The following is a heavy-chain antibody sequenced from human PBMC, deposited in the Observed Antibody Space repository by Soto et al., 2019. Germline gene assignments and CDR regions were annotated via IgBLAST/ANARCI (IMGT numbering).Heavy chain of an antibody. V-gene: IGHV4-31*03. J-gene: IGHJ2*01. CDR2: IYYSGST. CDR3: ARELTVALGELSLVMARDWYFDL. Sequence: QVQLQESGPGLVKPSQTLSLTCTVSGGSISSGGYYWSWIRPHPGKGLEWIGYIYYSGSTYYNPSLKSRVTISVDTSKNQFSLKLSSVTAADTAVYYCARELTVALGELSLVMARDWYFDLWGRGTLVTVSS. D-gene: IGHD3-16*02. CDR1: GGSISSGGYY.